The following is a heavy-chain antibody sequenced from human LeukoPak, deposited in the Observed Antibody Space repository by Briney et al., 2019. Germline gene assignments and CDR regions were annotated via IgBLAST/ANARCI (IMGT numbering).Heavy chain of an antibody. J-gene: IGHJ3*02. V-gene: IGHV3-48*04. Sequence: GGSLRLSCGASGFTFSIFSMNWVRQAPGKGLEWVSYISSSSSTIYYADSVKGRFTISRDNAKNSLYLQMNSLRAEDTAVYYCAKPRWRELLGNDAFDIWGQGTMVTVSS. D-gene: IGHD1-26*01. CDR2: ISSSSSTI. CDR1: GFTFSIFS. CDR3: AKPRWRELLGNDAFDI.